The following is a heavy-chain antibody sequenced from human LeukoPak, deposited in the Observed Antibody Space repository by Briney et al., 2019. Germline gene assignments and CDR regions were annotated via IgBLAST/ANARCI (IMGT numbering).Heavy chain of an antibody. CDR1: GGSFSGYY. Sequence: SETLSLTCAVYGGSFSGYYWSWIRQPPGKGLEWIGEINHSGSTNYNPSLKSRVTISVDTSKNQFSLKLSSVTAADTAVYYCARGSAQDYWGQGTLVTVPS. CDR2: INHSGST. V-gene: IGHV4-34*01. J-gene: IGHJ4*02. CDR3: ARGSAQDY.